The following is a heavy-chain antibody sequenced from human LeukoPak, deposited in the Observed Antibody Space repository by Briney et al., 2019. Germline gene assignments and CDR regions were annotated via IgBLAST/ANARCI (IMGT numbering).Heavy chain of an antibody. CDR2: ISYDGSNK. J-gene: IGHJ4*02. CDR3: ARVRWGYFDY. V-gene: IGHV3-30*04. Sequence: GGSLGLSCAASGFTFSSYAMHWVRQAPGKGLEWVAVISYDGSNKYYADSVKGRFTISRDNSKNTLYLQMNSLRAEDMAVYYCARVRWGYFDYWGQGTLVTVSS. CDR1: GFTFSSYA. D-gene: IGHD3-16*01.